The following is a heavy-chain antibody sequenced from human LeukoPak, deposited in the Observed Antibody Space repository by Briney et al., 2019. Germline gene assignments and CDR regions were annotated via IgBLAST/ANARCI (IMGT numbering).Heavy chain of an antibody. CDR2: ISRGGTSI. Sequence: PGGSLRLSCAASGFTFSDYYMSWIRQAPGKGLQWISYISRGGTSIYYADSVKGRFSISRDNAKNSLYLQMNSLRAEDTAVYYCARPLAYYYYMDVWGKGTTVTVSS. V-gene: IGHV3-11*01. D-gene: IGHD3-3*02. CDR3: ARPLAYYYYMDV. CDR1: GFTFSDYY. J-gene: IGHJ6*03.